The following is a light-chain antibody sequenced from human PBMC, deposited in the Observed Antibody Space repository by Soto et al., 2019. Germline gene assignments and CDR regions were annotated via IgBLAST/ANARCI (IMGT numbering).Light chain of an antibody. CDR3: QQYTNWPPNT. CDR1: QSVTSN. V-gene: IGKV3D-15*01. J-gene: IGKJ5*01. Sequence: EIVLTQSPGTLSLSPGERATLSCRASQSVTSNYLAWYQQKPGQAPRLLIYDASNRATGIPARFSGSGSGTEFTLTISSLQSEDFAVYYCQQYTNWPPNTFGQGTRLEI. CDR2: DAS.